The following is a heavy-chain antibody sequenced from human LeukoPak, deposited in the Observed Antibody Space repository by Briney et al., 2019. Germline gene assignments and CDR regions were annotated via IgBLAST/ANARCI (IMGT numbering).Heavy chain of an antibody. CDR1: GFTFDDYA. CDR3: AKSREYYYYYGMDV. Sequence: GRSLRLSCAASGFTFDDYAMHWVRQAPGKGLEWVSGISWNSGSIGYADSVKGRFTFSRDNAKNSLYLQMNSLRAEDTALYYCAKSREYYYYYGMDVWGQGTTVTVSS. V-gene: IGHV3-9*01. J-gene: IGHJ6*02. CDR2: ISWNSGSI.